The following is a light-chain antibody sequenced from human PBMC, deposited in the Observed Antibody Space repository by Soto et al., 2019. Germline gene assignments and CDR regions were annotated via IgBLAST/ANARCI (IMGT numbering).Light chain of an antibody. CDR3: SSYTFSSTLVV. CDR1: SSDVGGYNF. CDR2: EVN. Sequence: QSALTQPASVSGSPGQSITISCTGTSSDVGGYNFVSWYQQHPGKAPRRMIFEVNNRPSGVSDRFSGSKSGNTASLTISGLQAEDEADYYCSSYTFSSTLVVFGGGTKVTVL. J-gene: IGLJ3*02. V-gene: IGLV2-14*01.